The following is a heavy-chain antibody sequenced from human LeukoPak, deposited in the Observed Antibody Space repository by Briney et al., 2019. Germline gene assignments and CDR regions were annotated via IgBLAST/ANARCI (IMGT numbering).Heavy chain of an antibody. CDR1: GFIFSSYS. CDR3: ARDRCSSTSCFYDF. D-gene: IGHD2-2*01. CDR2: ISSSSSYI. V-gene: IGHV3-21*01. Sequence: PGGSLRLSCAASGFIFSSYSMNWFRQAPGKGLEWVSSISSSSSYIYYADSVKGRFTISRDNAKNSLYLQMNSLRAEDTAVYYCARDRCSSTSCFYDFWGQGTLVTVSS. J-gene: IGHJ4*02.